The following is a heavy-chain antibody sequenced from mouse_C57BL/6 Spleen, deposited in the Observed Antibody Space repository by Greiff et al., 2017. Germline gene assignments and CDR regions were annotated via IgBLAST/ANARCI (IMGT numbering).Heavy chain of an antibody. CDR1: GFTFSDYG. CDR3: ARAATDYAMDY. D-gene: IGHD1-2*01. CDR2: ISSGSSTI. J-gene: IGHJ4*01. V-gene: IGHV5-17*01. Sequence: DVKLVESGGGLVKPGGSLKLSCAASGFTFSDYGMHWVRQAPEKGLEWVAYISSGSSTIYYADTVKGRFTISRDNAKNTLFLQMTSLRSEDTAMYYCARAATDYAMDYWGQGTSVTVSS.